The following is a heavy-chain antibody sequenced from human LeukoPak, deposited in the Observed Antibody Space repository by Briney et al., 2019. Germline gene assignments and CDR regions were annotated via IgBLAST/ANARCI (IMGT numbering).Heavy chain of an antibody. D-gene: IGHD1/OR15-1a*01. V-gene: IGHV4-59*08. J-gene: IGHJ4*02. Sequence: SETLSLTCTVSGGSISPYYWSWIRQTPGKGLEWIGYILYSGTTTNYNPSLRSRVTISVDTSQNQFSLKLSSVTAADTAVYYCARRLRRTHYFDYWGQGTLVTVSS. CDR3: ARRLRRTHYFDY. CDR1: GGSISPYY. CDR2: ILYSGTTT.